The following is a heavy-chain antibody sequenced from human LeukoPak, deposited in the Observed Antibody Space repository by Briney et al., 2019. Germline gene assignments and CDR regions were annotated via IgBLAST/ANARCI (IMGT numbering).Heavy chain of an antibody. CDR1: GFTFSSYW. J-gene: IGHJ4*02. CDR2: INSDGSST. V-gene: IGHV3-74*01. CDR3: TRQSLGWDY. Sequence: GGSLRLSCAASGFTFSSYWMYWVRQAPGKGLVWVSRINSDGSSTSYADSVKGRCSISRDNAKNTLYLQMNSLRAEDTAVYYCTRQSLGWDYWGQGSLVTVSS. D-gene: IGHD5/OR15-5a*01.